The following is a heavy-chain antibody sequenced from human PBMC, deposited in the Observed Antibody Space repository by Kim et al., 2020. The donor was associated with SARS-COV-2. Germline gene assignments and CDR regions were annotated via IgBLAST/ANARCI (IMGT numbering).Heavy chain of an antibody. CDR3: AKDPDYYGSGSSGGWFDP. J-gene: IGHJ5*02. D-gene: IGHD3-10*01. CDR1: GFTFSSYA. V-gene: IGHV3-23*01. CDR2: ISGSGGST. Sequence: GGSLRLSCAASGFTFSSYAMSWVRQAPGKGLEWVSAISGSGGSTYYADSVKGRFTISRDNSKNTLYLQMNSLRAEDTAVYYCAKDPDYYGSGSSGGWFDPWGQGTLVTVSS.